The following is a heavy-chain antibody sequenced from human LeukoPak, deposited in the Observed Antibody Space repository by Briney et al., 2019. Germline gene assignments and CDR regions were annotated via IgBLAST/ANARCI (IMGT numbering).Heavy chain of an antibody. CDR3: ARDIGNNYGSWNYMGV. Sequence: PGRSLRLSCAASGFTFSSHAMHWVRQAPGKGLEWVAVISYDRSYKYYADSVKGRFTISRDNSKNTLYLQMNSLRAEDTAVYYCARDIGNNYGSWNYMGVGGKGTTVTVSS. D-gene: IGHD5-18*01. V-gene: IGHV3-30-3*01. J-gene: IGHJ6*03. CDR2: ISYDRSYK. CDR1: GFTFSSHA.